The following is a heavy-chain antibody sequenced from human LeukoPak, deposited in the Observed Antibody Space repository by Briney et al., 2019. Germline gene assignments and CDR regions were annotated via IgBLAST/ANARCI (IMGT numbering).Heavy chain of an antibody. CDR3: ARGEIVGATKLKIMPDY. J-gene: IGHJ4*02. D-gene: IGHD1-26*01. CDR1: GFTFSSYW. CDR2: IKQDGSEK. Sequence: GGSLRLSCAASGFTFSSYWMSWVRQAPGKGLEWVANIKQDGSEKYYVDSVKGRFTISRDNAKNSLYLQMNSLRAEDTAVYYCARGEIVGATKLKIMPDYWGQGTLVTVSS. V-gene: IGHV3-7*03.